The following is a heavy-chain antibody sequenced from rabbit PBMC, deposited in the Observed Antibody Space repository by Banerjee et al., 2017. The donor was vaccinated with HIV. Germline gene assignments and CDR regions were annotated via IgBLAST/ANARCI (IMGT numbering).Heavy chain of an antibody. Sequence: QEQLVESGGGLVKPEGSLTLTCTASGFTLSSYWMWWVRQAPGKGLEWIACIGAGSSGTTYYASWAKGRFTISKTSSTTVTLQMTSLTAADTATYFCARDLAGVIGWNFDLWGPGTLVTVS. CDR1: GFTLSSYW. D-gene: IGHD4-1*01. CDR3: ARDLAGVIGWNFDL. J-gene: IGHJ4*01. V-gene: IGHV1S45*01. CDR2: IGAGSSGTT.